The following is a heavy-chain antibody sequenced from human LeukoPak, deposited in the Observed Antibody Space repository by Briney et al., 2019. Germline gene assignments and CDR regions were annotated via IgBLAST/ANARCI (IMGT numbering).Heavy chain of an antibody. Sequence: PGGSLILSCAASGFPVSTYAVNWVRQAPGKGLEWVAVISYDGSNKYYADSVKGRFTISRDNSKNTLYLHMNSLRAEDTAVYYCARDFYYDSSGYYYGWGYYFDYWGQGTLVTVSS. CDR3: ARDFYYDSSGYYYGWGYYFDY. CDR2: ISYDGSNK. V-gene: IGHV3-30-3*01. CDR1: GFPVSTYA. J-gene: IGHJ4*02. D-gene: IGHD3-22*01.